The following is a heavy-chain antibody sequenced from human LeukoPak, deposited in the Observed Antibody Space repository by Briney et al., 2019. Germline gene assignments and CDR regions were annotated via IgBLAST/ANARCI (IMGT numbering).Heavy chain of an antibody. CDR3: ASKQWLVRAKTEDDY. D-gene: IGHD6-19*01. CDR1: GYTFTGYY. J-gene: IGHJ4*02. V-gene: IGHV1-2*02. Sequence: ASVKVSCKASGYTFTGYYMHWARQAPGQGLEWMGWINPNSGGTNYAQKFQGRVTMTRDTSISTAYMELSRLRSDDTAVYYCASKQWLVRAKTEDDYWGQGTLVTVSS. CDR2: INPNSGGT.